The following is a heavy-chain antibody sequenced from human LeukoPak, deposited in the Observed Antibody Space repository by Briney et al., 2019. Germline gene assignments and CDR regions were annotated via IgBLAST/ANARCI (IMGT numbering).Heavy chain of an antibody. CDR1: GFTFSSNV. D-gene: IGHD2-21*02. J-gene: IGHJ4*02. CDR2: IPASGGST. V-gene: IGHV3-23*01. Sequence: PGGSLRLSCVASGFTFSSNVMIWVRQAPGKGLEWVSSIPASGGSTYYADSVKGRFTISRDNSKNSLYLQMNSLRAEDTAVYYCAKESSGGWYSDYWGQGTLVTVSS. CDR3: AKESSGGWYSDY.